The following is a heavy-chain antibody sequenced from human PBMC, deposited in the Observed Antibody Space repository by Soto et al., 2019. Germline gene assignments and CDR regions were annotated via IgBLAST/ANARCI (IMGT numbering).Heavy chain of an antibody. CDR1: GFTFSSYA. Sequence: QVQLVESGGGVVQPGRSLRLSCAASGFTFSSYAMHWVRQAPGKGLEWVAVISYDGSDKYYADSVKGRFTISRDNPKNTLKLQMNSLRADDTAVYYCAKALGELSPESYDYWGQGTLITVSS. D-gene: IGHD3-16*02. V-gene: IGHV3-30*18. CDR2: ISYDGSDK. CDR3: AKALGELSPESYDY. J-gene: IGHJ4*02.